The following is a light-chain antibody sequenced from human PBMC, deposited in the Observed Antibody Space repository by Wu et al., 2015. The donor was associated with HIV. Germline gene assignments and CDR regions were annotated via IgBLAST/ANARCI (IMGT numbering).Light chain of an antibody. CDR2: AAS. Sequence: EIVLTQSPGTLSLSPGERVTLSCRASQSVSFNYLAWYQQRPGQAPRLLIFAASNRATGIPDRFSGSGSGTDFTLTISRLEPEDFATYHCQQYNSYSVTFGQGTKVEIK. J-gene: IGKJ1*01. CDR3: QQYNSYSVT. CDR1: QSVSFNY. V-gene: IGKV3-20*01.